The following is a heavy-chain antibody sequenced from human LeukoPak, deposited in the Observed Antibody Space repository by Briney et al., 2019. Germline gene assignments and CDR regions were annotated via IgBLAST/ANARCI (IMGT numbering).Heavy chain of an antibody. CDR1: GFTFSSYW. Sequence: GGSLRLSCAASGFTFSSYWMSWVRQAPGKGLEWVANIKQDGSEKYYVDSVKGRFTISRDNAKNSLYLQMNSLRAEDTAVYYCARDSNCYDSSGPGWFDPWGQGTLVTVSS. D-gene: IGHD3-22*01. CDR3: ARDSNCYDSSGPGWFDP. CDR2: IKQDGSEK. J-gene: IGHJ5*02. V-gene: IGHV3-7*01.